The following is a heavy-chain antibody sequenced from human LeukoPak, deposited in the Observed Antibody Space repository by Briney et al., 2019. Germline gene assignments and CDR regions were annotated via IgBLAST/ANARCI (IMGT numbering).Heavy chain of an antibody. V-gene: IGHV3-66*01. Sequence: PGGSLRLSCEASGFTISNYYMSWVRQAPGKGLEWVSVIFSGGTIYYADAVKGRFTISKDNSKNTLYLQMNSLRAEDTAVYYCAREDYADSSGYYSSGEYWXXGTXVTVSS. D-gene: IGHD3-22*01. J-gene: IGHJ4*02. CDR2: IFSGGTI. CDR1: GFTISNYY. CDR3: AREDYADSSGYYSSGEY.